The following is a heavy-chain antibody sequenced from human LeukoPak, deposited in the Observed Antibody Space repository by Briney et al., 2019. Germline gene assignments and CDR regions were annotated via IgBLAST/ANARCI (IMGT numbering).Heavy chain of an antibody. D-gene: IGHD6-6*01. V-gene: IGHV4-39*07. J-gene: IGHJ6*03. CDR3: ARDEQVYSSSLAMDV. CDR2: IYYSGST. Sequence: PSETLSLTCTVSGGSISSGSYYWGWIRQPPGKGLEWIGSIYYSGSTYYNPSLKSRVTISVDTSKNQFSLKLSSVTAADTAVYYCARDEQVYSSSLAMDVWGKGTTVTVSS. CDR1: GGSISSGSYY.